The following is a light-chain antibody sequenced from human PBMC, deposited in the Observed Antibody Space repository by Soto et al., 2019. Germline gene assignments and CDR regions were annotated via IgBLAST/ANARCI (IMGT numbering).Light chain of an antibody. CDR3: SSYTNIHTSACV. J-gene: IGLJ1*01. V-gene: IGLV2-14*01. Sequence: QSALTQPASVSGSPGQSITISCTGTSGDIGSYNRVSWYQQHPGKAPKLIIYEVTDRPSGVSNRFSGSKSGNTASLTISGIQAEDEAEYYCSSYTNIHTSACVLGTGNKVTVL. CDR1: SGDIGSYNR. CDR2: EVT.